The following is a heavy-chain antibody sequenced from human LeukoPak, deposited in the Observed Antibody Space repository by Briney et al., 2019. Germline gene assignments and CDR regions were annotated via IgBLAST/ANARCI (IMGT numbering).Heavy chain of an antibody. CDR3: AGQRGGYWQGAFDI. V-gene: IGHV1-69*04. J-gene: IGHJ3*02. Sequence: SVKVSCKASGYTFTSYDISWVRQAPGQGLEWMGRIIPILGIANYAQKFQGRVTITADKSTSTAYMELSSLRSEDTAVYYCAGQRGGYWQGAFDIWGQGTMVTVSS. D-gene: IGHD3-22*01. CDR2: IIPILGIA. CDR1: GYTFTSYD.